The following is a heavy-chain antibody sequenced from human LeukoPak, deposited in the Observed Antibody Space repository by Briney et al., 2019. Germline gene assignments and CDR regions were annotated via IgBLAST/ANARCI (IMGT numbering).Heavy chain of an antibody. D-gene: IGHD6-13*01. J-gene: IGHJ4*02. CDR2: ITRSGDTI. CDR1: GFTFSGYE. CDR3: ARDQPSSWYYFDY. V-gene: IGHV3-48*03. Sequence: PGGSLRLSCAASGFTFSGYEMNWVRQAPGKGLEWVSYITRSGDTIYYADSVKGRFTISRDNAKNSLYLQMNSLRAEDTAVYYCARDQPSSWYYFDYWGQGTLVTVSS.